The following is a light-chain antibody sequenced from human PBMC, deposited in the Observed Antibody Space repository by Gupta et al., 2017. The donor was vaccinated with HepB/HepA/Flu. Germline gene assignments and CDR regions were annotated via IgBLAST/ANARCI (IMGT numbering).Light chain of an antibody. Sequence: DIVITQSPDSLAVSLGERATINCKSSQSVLYSSNNKNYLAWYQQKPGQPPKLLIYWASTRESGVPDRFSGSGSGTYFTLTISSLQAEDVAVYYCQQYYSTPWTFGQGTKVEIK. V-gene: IGKV4-1*01. CDR2: WAS. CDR3: QQYYSTPWT. J-gene: IGKJ1*01. CDR1: QSVLYSSNNKNY.